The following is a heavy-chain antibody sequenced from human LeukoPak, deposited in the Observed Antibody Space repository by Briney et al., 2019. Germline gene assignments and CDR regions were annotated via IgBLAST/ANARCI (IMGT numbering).Heavy chain of an antibody. CDR2: MNPNSGNT. D-gene: IGHD4-17*01. V-gene: IGHV1-8*03. J-gene: IGHJ5*02. Sequence: ASVKVSCKASGFTFTNYNLHWVRQAPGQRLEWMGWMNPNSGNTGYAQKFQGRVTITRNTSISTAYMELSSLRSEDTAVYYCARENGDYVGWFDPWGQGTLVTVSS. CDR3: ARENGDYVGWFDP. CDR1: GFTFTNYN.